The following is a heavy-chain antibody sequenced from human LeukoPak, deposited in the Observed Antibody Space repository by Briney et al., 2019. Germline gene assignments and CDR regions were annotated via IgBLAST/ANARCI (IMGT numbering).Heavy chain of an antibody. CDR2: INPNSGGT. CDR3: ARGSGCSSTSCPYYYMDV. D-gene: IGHD2-2*01. J-gene: IGHJ6*03. V-gene: IGHV1-2*02. CDR1: GYTFTGYY. Sequence: ASVKVSCKASGYTFTGYYMHWVRQAPGQGLEWMGWINPNSGGTNYAQKFQGRVAMTRDTSISTAYMELSRLRSDDTAVYYCARGSGCSSTSCPYYYMDVRGKGTTVTVSS.